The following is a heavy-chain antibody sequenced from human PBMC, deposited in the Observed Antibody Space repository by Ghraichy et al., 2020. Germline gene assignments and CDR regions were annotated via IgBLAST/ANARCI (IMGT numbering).Heavy chain of an antibody. CDR2: IDSSSSYI. CDR3: ARDHLMITFGGVKPVV. D-gene: IGHD3-16*01. CDR1: GFTFISYR. Sequence: GESLNISCAASGFTFISYRMNWVRQAPGKGLEWVSFIDSSSSYIEYADSVKGRFTISRDNAKNSLYLQMNSLRAEDTAVYYCARDHLMITFGGVKPVVWGQGTTVTVSS. J-gene: IGHJ6*02. V-gene: IGHV3-21*01.